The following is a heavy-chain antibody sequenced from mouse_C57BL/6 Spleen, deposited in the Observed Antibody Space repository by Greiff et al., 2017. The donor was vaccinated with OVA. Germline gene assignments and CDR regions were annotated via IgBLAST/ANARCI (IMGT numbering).Heavy chain of an antibody. CDR1: GYAFSSSW. V-gene: IGHV1-82*01. Sequence: QVQLQQPGAELVKPGASVKISCKASGYAFSSSWMNWVKQRPGKGLEWIGRIYPGDGDTNYNGKFKGKATLTADKSSSTAYMQLSSLTSEDSAVYFCARSDPYAMDYWGQGTSVTVSS. CDR2: IYPGDGDT. J-gene: IGHJ4*01. CDR3: ARSDPYAMDY.